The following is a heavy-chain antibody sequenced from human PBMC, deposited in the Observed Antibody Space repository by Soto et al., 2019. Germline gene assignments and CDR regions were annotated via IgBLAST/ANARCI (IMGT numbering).Heavy chain of an antibody. Sequence: EVHLLESGGGSIQPGGSLRLSCAASGFAFWTYAMNWVRQAPGKGLEWVSAISGSGGNTYYADSVKGRFTISRDNSKNTLYLHLSGLRAEDTAIYYCAKALYSSTYARGLDVWGQGTTVTVSS. D-gene: IGHD6-19*01. J-gene: IGHJ6*02. CDR1: GFAFWTYA. CDR3: AKALYSSTYARGLDV. CDR2: ISGSGGNT. V-gene: IGHV3-23*01.